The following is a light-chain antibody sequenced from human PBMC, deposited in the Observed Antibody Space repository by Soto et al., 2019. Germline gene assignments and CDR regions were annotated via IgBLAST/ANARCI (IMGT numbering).Light chain of an antibody. Sequence: EIVLTHSPGTLSLSPCERATLSFSASQSVSSGSLAWYQQKRGLAPRVIMYRTSNRATGVPDRFTAGGSGTEFTLTISSLQADDLAVYYCQQYDKWPRTFGQGTKVDIK. V-gene: IGKV3-20*01. CDR3: QQYDKWPRT. CDR1: QSVSSGS. CDR2: RTS. J-gene: IGKJ1*01.